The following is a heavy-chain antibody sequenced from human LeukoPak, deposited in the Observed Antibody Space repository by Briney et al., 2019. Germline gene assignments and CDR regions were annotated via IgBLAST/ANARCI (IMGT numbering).Heavy chain of an antibody. J-gene: IGHJ4*02. D-gene: IGHD7-27*01. CDR3: ARSPGAPFDY. V-gene: IGHV4-59*01. CDR1: GCSISSYY. Sequence: SETLSLTCTVSGCSISSYYWSWIRQPPGKGLEWIGYVYFRGTTNYNPSIKSRVTISVDTSKNKFYLKLTTVTAADTAVYYCARSPGAPFDYWGQGSLVTVSS. CDR2: VYFRGTT.